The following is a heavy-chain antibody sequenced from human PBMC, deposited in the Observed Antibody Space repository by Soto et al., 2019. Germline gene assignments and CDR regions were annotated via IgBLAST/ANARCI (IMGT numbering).Heavy chain of an antibody. CDR1: GGTFSSYT. D-gene: IGHD6-13*01. J-gene: IGHJ4*02. V-gene: IGHV1-69*08. CDR2: IIPILGIA. Sequence: QVQLVQSGAEVKKPGSSVKVSCKASGGTFSSYTISWVRQAPGQGLEWMVRIIPILGIANYAQKFQGRVTITADKSTSTAYMELSSLRSEDTAVYYCARDGIAAAGICDYWGQGTLVTVSS. CDR3: ARDGIAAAGICDY.